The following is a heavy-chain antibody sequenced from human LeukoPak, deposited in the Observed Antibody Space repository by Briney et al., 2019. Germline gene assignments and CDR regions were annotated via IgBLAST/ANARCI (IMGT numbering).Heavy chain of an antibody. CDR1: GFTVSSNY. V-gene: IGHV3-53*01. D-gene: IGHD6-13*01. Sequence: GGSRRLSCAASGFTVSSNYMSWVRQDPGKGLEWVSVIYSGGSTYYADSVKGRFTISRDNSKNTLYLQMNSLRAEDTAVYYCARGSRPRMDVWGQGTTVTISS. J-gene: IGHJ6*02. CDR2: IYSGGST. CDR3: ARGSRPRMDV.